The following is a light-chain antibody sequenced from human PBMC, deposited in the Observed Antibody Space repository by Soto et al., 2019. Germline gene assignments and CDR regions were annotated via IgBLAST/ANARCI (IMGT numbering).Light chain of an antibody. J-gene: IGKJ4*01. CDR1: QSVRSSH. Sequence: EIVLTQSPGTLSLSPGEIATLSFSASQSVRSSHLAWYQQMPGQAPRLLIYGASNRATGIPDRFSGSGSGTDFTLTISRLEPEDFAVYYCQQYSSSPLTFGGGTKVDIK. CDR3: QQYSSSPLT. V-gene: IGKV3-20*01. CDR2: GAS.